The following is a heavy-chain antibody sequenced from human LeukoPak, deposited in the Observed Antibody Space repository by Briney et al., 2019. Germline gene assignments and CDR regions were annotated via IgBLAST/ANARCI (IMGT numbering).Heavy chain of an antibody. CDR1: GFTFSSYP. D-gene: IGHD1-26*01. J-gene: IGHJ4*02. CDR2: IITSSSTI. V-gene: IGHV3-48*04. Sequence: GGSLRLSCAASGFTFSSYPMNWVRQAPGKGLEWVSYIITSSSTIYYADSVKGRFTISRDNAKNSLYLQMNSLRAEDMAVYYCTRASGNYQTFDYWGQGTLVTVSS. CDR3: TRASGNYQTFDY.